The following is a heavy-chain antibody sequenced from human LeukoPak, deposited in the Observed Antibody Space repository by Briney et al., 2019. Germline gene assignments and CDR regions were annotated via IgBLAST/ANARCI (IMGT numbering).Heavy chain of an antibody. CDR2: IGTAGDT. CDR3: ARGLERRPFYYYYYGMDV. J-gene: IGHJ6*02. Sequence: GGSLRLSCAASGFTFSSYDMHWVRQATGKGLEWVSAIGTAGDTYYPGSVKGRFTISRENAKNSLYLQMNSLRAGDTAVYYCARGLERRPFYYYYYGMDVWGQGTTVTVSS. CDR1: GFTFSSYD. V-gene: IGHV3-13*01. D-gene: IGHD1-1*01.